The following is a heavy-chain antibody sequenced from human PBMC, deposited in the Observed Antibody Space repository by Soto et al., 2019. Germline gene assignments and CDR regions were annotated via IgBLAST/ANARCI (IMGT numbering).Heavy chain of an antibody. J-gene: IGHJ6*03. CDR2: IYYSGST. CDR3: ARSGNYYYYMDV. Sequence: SDTLSLTCTRSAHSISSYFWSWIRQPPGKGLGWLGYIYYSGSTNYNASLKSRVTISVDTSKSQFSLKLSSVTAADTAVYYCARSGNYYYYMDVWGKGTTVTVSS. V-gene: IGHV4-59*08. CDR1: AHSISSYF.